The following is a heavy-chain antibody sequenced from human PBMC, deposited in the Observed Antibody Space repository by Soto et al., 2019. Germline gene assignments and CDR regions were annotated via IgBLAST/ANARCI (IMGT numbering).Heavy chain of an antibody. Sequence: GGSLRLSCAASGFTFSSYSMNWVRQAPGKGLEWVSYISRSSSTIYYADSVKGRFTISRDNAKNSLYLQMNSLRDEDTAVYYCARAAMGGSSWPFDYWGQGTLVTVSS. V-gene: IGHV3-48*02. CDR1: GFTFSSYS. CDR3: ARAAMGGSSWPFDY. D-gene: IGHD6-13*01. CDR2: ISRSSSTI. J-gene: IGHJ4*02.